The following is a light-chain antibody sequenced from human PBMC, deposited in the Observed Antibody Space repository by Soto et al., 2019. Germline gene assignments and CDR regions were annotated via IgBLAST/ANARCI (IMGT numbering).Light chain of an antibody. CDR1: HSINNW. CDR3: QQYYNYST. J-gene: IGKJ1*01. Sequence: DIKMYHSPSTLSASIGDRVTITFRASHSINNWLAWYQQKPGKAPKLLIYDASSLAGGVPSRFSGSESGTEFTLTIGSLQPDDFATYFSQQYYNYSTFGQGTKVDIK. CDR2: DAS. V-gene: IGKV1-5*01.